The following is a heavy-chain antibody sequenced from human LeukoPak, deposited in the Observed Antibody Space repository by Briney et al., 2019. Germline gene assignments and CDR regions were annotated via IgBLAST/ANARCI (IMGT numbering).Heavy chain of an antibody. CDR3: ARVVVVVAATHIDY. Sequence: SGTLSLTCAVYGGSFSGYYWSWIRQPPGKGLEWIGEINHSGSTNYNPSLKSRVTISVDTSKNQFSLKLSSVTAADTAVYYCARVVVVVAATHIDYWGRGTLVTVSS. D-gene: IGHD2-15*01. V-gene: IGHV4-34*01. CDR1: GGSFSGYY. J-gene: IGHJ4*02. CDR2: INHSGST.